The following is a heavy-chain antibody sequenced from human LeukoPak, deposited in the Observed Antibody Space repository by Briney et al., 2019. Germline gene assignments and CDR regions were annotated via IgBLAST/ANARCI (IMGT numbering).Heavy chain of an antibody. CDR2: ISAHNGKT. CDR3: ARGDVVVSAAVRFDP. J-gene: IGHJ5*02. V-gene: IGHV1-18*01. CDR1: GYTFTSYG. Sequence: ASVKVSCKASGYTFTSYGITWVRQAPGQWLEWMGWISAHNGKTNYAQKFQGRVTMTTDTPTSTAYMELRSLRSDDTAVYYCARGDVVVSAAVRFDPWGQGTLVTVSS. D-gene: IGHD2-2*01.